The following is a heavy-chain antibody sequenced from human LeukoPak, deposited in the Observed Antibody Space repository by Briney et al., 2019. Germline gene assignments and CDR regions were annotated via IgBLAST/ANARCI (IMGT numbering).Heavy chain of an antibody. CDR1: GFTLSSFG. D-gene: IGHD5-18*01. J-gene: IGHJ2*01. CDR2: ISDDGSNT. V-gene: IGHV3-30*18. Sequence: PGRSLRLSCTASGFTLSSFGMHWVRQAPGKGLEWVAVISDDGSNTYYADSVKGRFTISRDNSKNTLYLQLNRLRTEDTAVYYCAKDADTATIIYWYFDLWGRGTLVTVSS. CDR3: AKDADTATIIYWYFDL.